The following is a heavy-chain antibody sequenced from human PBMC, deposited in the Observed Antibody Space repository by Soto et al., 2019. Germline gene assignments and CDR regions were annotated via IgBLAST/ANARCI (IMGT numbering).Heavy chain of an antibody. J-gene: IGHJ3*02. CDR1: GFTFSSYW. D-gene: IGHD3-22*01. Sequence: PGGSLRLSCAASGFTFSSYWMSWVRQAPGKGLEWVANINQGASEKYYVDSVKGRFTISRDNTQNSLYLQMNSLRAEDTAVYYSARGPPPDDSSGDYSAFDIWGQGTMFTVSS. CDR3: ARGPPPDDSSGDYSAFDI. V-gene: IGHV3-7*05. CDR2: INQGASEK.